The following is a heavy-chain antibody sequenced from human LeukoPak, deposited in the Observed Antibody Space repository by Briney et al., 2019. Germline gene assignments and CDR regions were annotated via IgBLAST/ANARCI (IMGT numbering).Heavy chain of an antibody. D-gene: IGHD3-22*01. CDR2: IYTSGST. V-gene: IGHV4-61*02. J-gene: IGHJ3*02. CDR3: ARVLFGRHGRSGYSTGPIAFDI. CDR1: GGSISSGSYY. Sequence: PSETLSLTCTVSGGSISSGSYYWSWIRQPAGKGLEWIGRIYTSGSTNYNPSLKSRVTISVDTSKNQFSLKLSSVTAADTAVYYCARVLFGRHGRSGYSTGPIAFDIRGQGTMVTVSS.